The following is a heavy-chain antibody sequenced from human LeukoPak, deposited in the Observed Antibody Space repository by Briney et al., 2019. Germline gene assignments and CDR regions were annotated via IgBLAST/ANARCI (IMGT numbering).Heavy chain of an antibody. Sequence: PGGSLRLSCAASGFTFSSYGMHWVRQAPGKGLEWVAFIRYDGSNKYYADSVKGRFTISRDNSKNTLYLQMNSLRAEDTAVYYCAKDPKYYGSGRGYMDVWGKGTTVTVSS. CDR1: GFTFSSYG. CDR3: AKDPKYYGSGRGYMDV. J-gene: IGHJ6*03. CDR2: IRYDGSNK. V-gene: IGHV3-30*02. D-gene: IGHD3-10*01.